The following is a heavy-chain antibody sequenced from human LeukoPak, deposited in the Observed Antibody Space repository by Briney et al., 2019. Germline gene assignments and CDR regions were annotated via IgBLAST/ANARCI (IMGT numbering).Heavy chain of an antibody. D-gene: IGHD3-10*01. CDR3: AREGLWPKGESWFDY. V-gene: IGHV3-21*01. J-gene: IGHJ4*02. Sequence: GGSLRLSCAASGFTFSSYSMNWVRQAPGKGLEWVSSISSSSSYIYYADSVKGRFTISRDNAKNSLYLQMNSLRAEDTAVYYCAREGLWPKGESWFDYWGQGTLVTVSS. CDR1: GFTFSSYS. CDR2: ISSSSSYI.